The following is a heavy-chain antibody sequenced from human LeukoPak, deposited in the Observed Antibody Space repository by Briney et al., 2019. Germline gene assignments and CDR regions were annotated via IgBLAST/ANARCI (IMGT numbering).Heavy chain of an antibody. J-gene: IGHJ4*02. CDR1: GYTFTGYY. Sequence: ASVKVPCKASGYTFTGYYMHWVRQAPGQGLEWMGWINPNSGGTNYAQKFQGRVTMTRDTSISTAYMELSRLRSDDTAVYYCARGQKSRSGGSCLGYWGQGTLVTVSS. D-gene: IGHD2-15*01. CDR3: ARGQKSRSGGSCLGY. CDR2: INPNSGGT. V-gene: IGHV1-2*02.